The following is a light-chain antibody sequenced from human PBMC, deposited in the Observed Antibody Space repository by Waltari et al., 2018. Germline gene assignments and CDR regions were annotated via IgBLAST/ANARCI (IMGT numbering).Light chain of an antibody. CDR3: QHYVRLPAT. J-gene: IGKJ1*01. V-gene: IGKV3-20*01. CDR2: GAS. CDR1: QSIGKY. Sequence: EIVLTQSPGTLSLSPGERATLFCRASQSIGKYLVWYQQKPGQAPRLLIYGASTRATGLPDRFSGGGSGTDFSLSITRLEPEDFAVYYCQHYVRLPATFGQGTTVEI.